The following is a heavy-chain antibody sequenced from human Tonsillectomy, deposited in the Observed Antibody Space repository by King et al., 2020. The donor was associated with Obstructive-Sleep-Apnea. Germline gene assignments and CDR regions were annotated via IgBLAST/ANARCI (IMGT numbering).Heavy chain of an antibody. CDR1: GGSISSYY. Sequence: PLQESGPGLVKPSETLSLTCTVSGGSISSYYWSWIRQPPGKGLEWIGYIYYSGSTNYNPSLKSRVTISVDTSKNQFSLKLSSVTAADTAVYYCARERAVAELDYWGQGTLVTVSS. J-gene: IGHJ4*02. CDR2: IYYSGST. CDR3: ARERAVAELDY. V-gene: IGHV4-59*01. D-gene: IGHD6-19*01.